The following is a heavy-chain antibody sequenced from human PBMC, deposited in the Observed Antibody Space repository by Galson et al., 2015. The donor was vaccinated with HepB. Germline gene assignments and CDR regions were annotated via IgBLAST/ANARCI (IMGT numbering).Heavy chain of an antibody. Sequence: SVKVSCKASGSTFSSYTISWVRQAPGQGLEWMGRIIPILGIANYAQKFQGRVTITADKSTSTAYMELSSLRSEDTAVYYCATLKGSGYSGYEGRDYWGQGTLVTVSS. CDR1: GSTFSSYT. CDR3: ATLKGSGYSGYEGRDY. J-gene: IGHJ4*02. D-gene: IGHD5-12*01. CDR2: IIPILGIA. V-gene: IGHV1-69*02.